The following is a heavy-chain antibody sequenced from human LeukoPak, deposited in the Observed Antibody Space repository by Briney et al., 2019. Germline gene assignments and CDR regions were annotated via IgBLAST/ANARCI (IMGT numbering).Heavy chain of an antibody. V-gene: IGHV4-34*01. CDR2: INHSGST. Sequence: SETLSLTCAVYGGSFSGYYWSWIRQPPGKGLEWIGEINHSGSTNYNPSLKSRVTISVDTSKNQFSLKLSSVTAADTAVYYCAGRYGAQRGQRSPQNFDYWGQGTLVTVSS. CDR3: AGRYGAQRGQRSPQNFDY. CDR1: GGSFSGYY. J-gene: IGHJ4*02. D-gene: IGHD4-17*01.